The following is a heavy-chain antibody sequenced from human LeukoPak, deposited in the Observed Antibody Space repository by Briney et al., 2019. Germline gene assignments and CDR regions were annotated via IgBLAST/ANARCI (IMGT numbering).Heavy chain of an antibody. V-gene: IGHV4-59*01. CDR1: GGSISSYY. J-gene: IGHJ4*02. D-gene: IGHD5-24*01. CDR2: IYYSRST. Sequence: PSETLSLTCTVSGGSISSYYWSWIQQPPGKGLEWIGYIYYSRSTNYNPSLKSRVTISVDTSKNQFSLKLSSVTAADTAVYYCARDSRVPDDYNHYFDYWGQGTLVTVSS. CDR3: ARDSRVPDDYNHYFDY.